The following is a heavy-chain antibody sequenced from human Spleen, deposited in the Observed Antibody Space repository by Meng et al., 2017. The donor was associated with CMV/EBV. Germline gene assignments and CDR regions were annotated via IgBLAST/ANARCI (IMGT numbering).Heavy chain of an antibody. J-gene: IGHJ4*02. D-gene: IGHD3-10*01. Sequence: GESLKISCAASGFTFSSYGMHWVRQAPGKGLEWVAFIRYDGSNKYYADSVKGRFTISRDNSKNTLYLQMNSLRPEDTAVYYCARELWFSDYWGQGTLVTVSS. CDR1: GFTFSSYG. CDR3: ARELWFSDY. CDR2: IRYDGSNK. V-gene: IGHV3-30*02.